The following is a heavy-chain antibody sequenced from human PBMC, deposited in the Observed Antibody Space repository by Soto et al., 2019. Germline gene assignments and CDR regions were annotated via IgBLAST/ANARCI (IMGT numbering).Heavy chain of an antibody. V-gene: IGHV4-34*01. D-gene: IGHD1-26*01. CDR2: INHSGST. J-gene: IGHJ5*02. CDR3: ATSTGARRSYRGHWFDT. Sequence: PSETLSLTCAVYGGSFSGYYWSWIRQPPGKGLEWIGEINHSGSTNYNPSLKSRVTISVDTSKNQFSLKLSSVTAADTAVYYCATSTGARRSYRGHWFDTWGQGTLVTVSS. CDR1: GGSFSGYY.